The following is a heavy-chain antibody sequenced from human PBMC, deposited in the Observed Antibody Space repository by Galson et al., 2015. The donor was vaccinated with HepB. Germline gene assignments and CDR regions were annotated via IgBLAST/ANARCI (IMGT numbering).Heavy chain of an antibody. V-gene: IGHV4-39*01. CDR3: AGLGFLGFFDSLPTWFDP. CDR1: GVSISNNNFY. J-gene: IGHJ5*02. Sequence: ETLSLTCTVSGVSISNNNFYWGWIRQPPGKGLECIGNIYYSGNTYYNPSLKSRVTMSVDTSKNQFSLRLTSVTAADTAVYYCAGLGFLGFFDSLPTWFDPWGQGTVVTVSS. CDR2: IYYSGNT. D-gene: IGHD3-3*01.